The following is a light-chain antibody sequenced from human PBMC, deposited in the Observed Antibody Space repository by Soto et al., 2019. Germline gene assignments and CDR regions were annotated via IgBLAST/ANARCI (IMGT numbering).Light chain of an antibody. V-gene: IGLV2-8*01. CDR3: SSYAGSNIVV. CDR1: SSDVGGYNY. CDR2: EVS. Sequence: QSALTQPPSASGSPGQSVTISCTGTSSDVGGYNYVSWYQQHPGKAPKLMIYEVSKRPSGVPDRFSGSKSGNTASLTVSGLQAEGEADYYCSSYAGSNIVVFGGGTKLTVL. J-gene: IGLJ2*01.